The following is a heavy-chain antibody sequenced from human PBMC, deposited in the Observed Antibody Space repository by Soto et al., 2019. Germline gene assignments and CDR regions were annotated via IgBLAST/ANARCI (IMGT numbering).Heavy chain of an antibody. V-gene: IGHV3-23*01. J-gene: IGHJ4*02. CDR2: IRATGGQT. CDR3: AQDRGWGVVSPSHDY. CDR1: GFTFRNFV. D-gene: IGHD2-21*01. Sequence: EVQLLESGGAMVQPGGSLRLSCAASGFTFRNFVMSWVRQAPGKGLEWVSAIRATGGQTFYADSVKGRFTISRDNSKNMLYLQINSLRDEDTALYCCAQDRGWGVVSPSHDYWGQGTLVTVSS.